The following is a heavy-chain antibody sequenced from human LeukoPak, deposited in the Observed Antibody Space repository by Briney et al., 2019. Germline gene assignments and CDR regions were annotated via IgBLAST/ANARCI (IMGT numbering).Heavy chain of an antibody. Sequence: PGGSLRLSCAASGFTFSSYAMSWVRQAPGKGLEWVAAISGSGGSAYYADSVKGRFTISRDNSKNTLYLQMNSLRAEDTAVYYCAKVTNIAATVPTYFDYWGQGTLVTVSS. CDR2: ISGSGGSA. J-gene: IGHJ4*02. V-gene: IGHV3-23*01. CDR1: GFTFSSYA. CDR3: AKVTNIAATVPTYFDY. D-gene: IGHD6-13*01.